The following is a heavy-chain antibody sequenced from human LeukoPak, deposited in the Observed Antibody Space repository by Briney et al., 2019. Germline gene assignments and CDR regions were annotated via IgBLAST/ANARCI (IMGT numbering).Heavy chain of an antibody. V-gene: IGHV4-39*01. CDR3: ASGRHSGTYFQAFDI. J-gene: IGHJ3*02. CDR2: IYYNRSP. CDR1: GGSISSSSYY. D-gene: IGHD1-26*01. Sequence: KPSETLSLTCTVSGGSISSSSYYWGWIRQPPGKGLEWIGSIYYNRSPYYNPSLKSRVTASVDTPKNQFSLKLRSVTAADTAVYYCASGRHSGTYFQAFDIWGQGTMVTVSS.